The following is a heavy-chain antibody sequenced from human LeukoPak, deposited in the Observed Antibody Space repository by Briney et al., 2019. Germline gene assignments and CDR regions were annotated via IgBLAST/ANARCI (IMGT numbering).Heavy chain of an antibody. CDR2: MNPNSGNT. CDR3: ARFHSDLPCSSTSCHPYGMDV. D-gene: IGHD2-2*01. Sequence: ASVKVSCKASGYTFTSYDINWVRRATGQGLEWMGWMNPNSGNTGYAQKFQGRVTMTRNTSISTAYMELSSLRSEDTAVYYCARFHSDLPCSSTSCHPYGMDVWGQGTTVTVSS. J-gene: IGHJ6*02. CDR1: GYTFTSYD. V-gene: IGHV1-8*01.